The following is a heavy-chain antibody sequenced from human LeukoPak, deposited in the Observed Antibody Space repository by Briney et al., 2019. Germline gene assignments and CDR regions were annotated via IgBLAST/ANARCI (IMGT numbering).Heavy chain of an antibody. CDR3: ARARSNYDILTGYYPNHFDY. V-gene: IGHV4-59*12. J-gene: IGHJ4*02. D-gene: IGHD3-9*01. Sequence: SETLCLTCTVSGGSISSYYWSWIRQPPGKGLEWIGYIYYSGSTNYNPSLKSRVTISVDTSKNQFSLKLSSVTAADTAVYYCARARSNYDILTGYYPNHFDYRGQGTLVTVSS. CDR1: GGSISSYY. CDR2: IYYSGST.